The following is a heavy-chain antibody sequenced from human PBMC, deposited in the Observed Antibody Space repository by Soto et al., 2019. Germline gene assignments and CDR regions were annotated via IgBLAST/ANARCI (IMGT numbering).Heavy chain of an antibody. CDR2: ISSGSTYI. J-gene: IGHJ6*03. Sequence: EVQLVESGGGLVKPGGSLRLSCAASGFTFSTYSMNWVRQAPGKGLEWVSSISSGSTYIYYADSVKGRFTISRDNAKNSLYLQMNSLRAEDTAVYFCAGHRDQVYYYYYMDVWGKGTTVTVSS. CDR3: AGHRDQVYYYYYMDV. CDR1: GFTFSTYS. V-gene: IGHV3-21*04.